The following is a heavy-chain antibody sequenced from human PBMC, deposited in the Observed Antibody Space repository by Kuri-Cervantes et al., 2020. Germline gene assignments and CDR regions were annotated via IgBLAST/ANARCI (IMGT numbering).Heavy chain of an antibody. J-gene: IGHJ4*02. D-gene: IGHD6-13*01. CDR1: GYTFTSYG. Sequence: ASVKVSCKASGYTFTSYGISWVRQAPGQGLEWMGWISAYNGDTNYAQKFQDWVTMTRDTSISTAYMELSSLRSDDTAVYYCARDRGSSTWYGWVDYWGQGTLVTVSS. V-gene: IGHV1-18*01. CDR3: ARDRGSSTWYGWVDY. CDR2: ISAYNGDT.